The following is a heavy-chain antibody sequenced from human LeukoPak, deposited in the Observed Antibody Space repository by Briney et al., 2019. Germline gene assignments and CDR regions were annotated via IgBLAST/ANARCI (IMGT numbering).Heavy chain of an antibody. CDR1: GFTFSSYE. Sequence: GGSLRLSCAASGFTFSSYEMNWVRQAPGKGLEWVSYISSSGSTIYYADSVKGRFTISRDNAKNSLYLQMNSLRAEDTAVYYCAREFTPGIAAAGFDAFDIWGQGTMVTVSS. D-gene: IGHD6-13*01. CDR2: ISSSGSTI. CDR3: AREFTPGIAAAGFDAFDI. J-gene: IGHJ3*02. V-gene: IGHV3-48*03.